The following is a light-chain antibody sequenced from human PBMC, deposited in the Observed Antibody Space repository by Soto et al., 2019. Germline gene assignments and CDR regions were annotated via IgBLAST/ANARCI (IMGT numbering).Light chain of an antibody. J-gene: IGLJ2*01. V-gene: IGLV2-14*01. Sequence: QSVLTQPASVSGSPGQSITISCTGTSSDVGGHKYVSWYQQHPDKAPKVLIFEVSNRPSGISNRFSGSKSGNTASLPISGLQAEDEADYYCSSYTSSTTSVVFGGGTKVTVL. CDR1: SSDVGGHKY. CDR2: EVS. CDR3: SSYTSSTTSVV.